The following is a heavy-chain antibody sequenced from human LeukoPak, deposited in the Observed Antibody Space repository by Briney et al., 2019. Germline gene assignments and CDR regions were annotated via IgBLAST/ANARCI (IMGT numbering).Heavy chain of an antibody. CDR2: IYYSGST. Sequence: SETLSLTCTVSGGSISSSSYYWGWIRQPPGKGLEWIGSIYYSGSTYYNPSLKSRVTISVDTSKNQFSLKLSSVTAADTAVYYCASQYYDFWSGYYRRGYNWFDPWGQGTLVTVSS. CDR3: ASQYYDFWSGYYRRGYNWFDP. V-gene: IGHV4-39*01. J-gene: IGHJ5*02. D-gene: IGHD3-3*01. CDR1: GGSISSSSYY.